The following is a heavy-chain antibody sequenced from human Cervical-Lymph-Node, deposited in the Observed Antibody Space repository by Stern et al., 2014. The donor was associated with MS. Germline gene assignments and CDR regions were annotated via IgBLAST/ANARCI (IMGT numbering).Heavy chain of an antibody. CDR1: GFSVATAGVG. V-gene: IGHV2-5*02. J-gene: IGHJ4*02. CDR2: NYLEGDK. CDR3: AHSRVKYCRGGTCYSSLFDY. Sequence: QVTLKESGPTLVKPTQTVTLTCTLSGFSVATAGVGVGWIRQPPGKALEWLGLNYLEGDKLYSPSLKNRLTIIKDTSKNQVVLTMTNVDPVDTATYYCAHSRVKYCRGGTCYSSLFDYWGQGTLVTVSS. D-gene: IGHD2-15*01.